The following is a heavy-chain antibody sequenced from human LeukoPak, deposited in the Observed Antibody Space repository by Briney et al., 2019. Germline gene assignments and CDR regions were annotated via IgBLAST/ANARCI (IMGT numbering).Heavy chain of an antibody. J-gene: IGHJ3*02. D-gene: IGHD6-6*01. Sequence: SETLSLTCTVSGGSINSYYWSWIRQPPGKGLEWIGYIYNSETINYNPSLTSRVTISLDTSKNQVSLKLTSVTAADTAVYYCVRVGGASSILSAFDIWGQGAMVTVSS. CDR2: IYNSETI. V-gene: IGHV4-59*01. CDR1: GGSINSYY. CDR3: VRVGGASSILSAFDI.